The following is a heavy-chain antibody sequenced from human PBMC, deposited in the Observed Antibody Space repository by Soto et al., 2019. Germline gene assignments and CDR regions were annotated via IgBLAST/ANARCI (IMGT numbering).Heavy chain of an antibody. CDR3: ATVPTYYYDRSGYANAFDM. J-gene: IGHJ3*02. CDR1: GGSINSGDYY. D-gene: IGHD3-22*01. CDR2: IYYSGST. V-gene: IGHV4-30-4*01. Sequence: PSETLSLTCTVSGGSINSGDYYWSWIRQPPGKGLEWIGYIYYSGSTYHNPSLKSRINISVDTSKNQFSLKLSSVNAADTAVYYCATVPTYYYDRSGYANAFDMWGQGTMVTVSS.